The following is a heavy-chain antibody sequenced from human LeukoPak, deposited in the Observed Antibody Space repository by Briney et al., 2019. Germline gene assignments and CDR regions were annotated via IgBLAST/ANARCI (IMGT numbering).Heavy chain of an antibody. CDR1: GGSFSDYH. CDR3: ARTILVVPTSYFYFYHMDV. D-gene: IGHD2-2*01. CDR2: INHSGNA. V-gene: IGHV4-34*01. J-gene: IGHJ6*03. Sequence: SETLSLTCDISGGSFSDYHWTWIRQPPGKGLEWIGEINHSGNANYNPSLKSRVTISVDTSKNQFSLSLSSVTAADAAAYYCARTILVVPTSYFYFYHMDVWGEGTTVTASS.